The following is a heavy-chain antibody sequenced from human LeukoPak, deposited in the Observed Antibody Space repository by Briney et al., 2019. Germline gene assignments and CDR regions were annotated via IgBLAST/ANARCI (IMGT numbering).Heavy chain of an antibody. CDR1: GFTFTDYG. J-gene: IGHJ2*01. Sequence: GGSLRLSCVASGFTFTDYGMHWVRQTPGKGLEWLAFIKYDGSSHFYADSVKGRFNISRDNSKKTIFGQLNSLTAVDTGVYYCAKDSGGWTYWYFDLWGRGTLVSVSS. CDR2: IKYDGSSH. V-gene: IGHV3-30*02. D-gene: IGHD3/OR15-3a*01. CDR3: AKDSGGWTYWYFDL.